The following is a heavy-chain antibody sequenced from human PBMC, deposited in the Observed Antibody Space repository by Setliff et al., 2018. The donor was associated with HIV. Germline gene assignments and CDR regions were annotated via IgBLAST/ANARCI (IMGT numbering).Heavy chain of an antibody. D-gene: IGHD6-6*01. CDR2: IYYSGST. V-gene: IGHV4-39*01. CDR1: GGSVSNSAYY. Sequence: SETLSLTCTVSGGSVSNSAYYWGWIRQPTGKGLEWIGTIYYSGSTQYNPSFKSRVTISIDTSKNEFSLKLLSVTAADTAVYYCARMESTRPPRGLDHWGQGTLVTVSS. J-gene: IGHJ4*02. CDR3: ARMESTRPPRGLDH.